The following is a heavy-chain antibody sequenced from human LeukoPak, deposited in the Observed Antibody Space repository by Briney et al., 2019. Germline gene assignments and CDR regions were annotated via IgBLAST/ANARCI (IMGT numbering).Heavy chain of an antibody. CDR2: ISGSGGST. CDR3: ASSEEAYCSSTSCQAGDY. J-gene: IGHJ4*02. D-gene: IGHD2-2*01. CDR1: GFPFSSYW. V-gene: IGHV3-23*01. Sequence: GGSLRLSFAASGFPFSSYWMHWVRPAPGKGLEWVSAISGSGGSTYYADSVKGRFTISRDNSKNTLYLQMNSLRAEDTAVYYCASSEEAYCSSTSCQAGDYWGQGTLVTVSS.